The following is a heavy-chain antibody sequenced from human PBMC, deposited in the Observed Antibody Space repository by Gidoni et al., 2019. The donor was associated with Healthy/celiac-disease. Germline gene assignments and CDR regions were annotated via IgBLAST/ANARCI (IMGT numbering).Heavy chain of an antibody. V-gene: IGHV3-30-3*01. CDR3: ARGGYYYDSSGYYSGHLDY. J-gene: IGHJ4*02. D-gene: IGHD3-22*01. CDR1: GFTFSSYA. Sequence: QVQLVESGGGVVQPGRSLRLSCAASGFTFSSYAMHWVRQAPGKGLEWVAGISYDGSNKYYADSVKGRFTISRDNSKNTLYLQMNSLRAEDTAVYYCARGGYYYDSSGYYSGHLDYWGQGTLVTVSS. CDR2: ISYDGSNK.